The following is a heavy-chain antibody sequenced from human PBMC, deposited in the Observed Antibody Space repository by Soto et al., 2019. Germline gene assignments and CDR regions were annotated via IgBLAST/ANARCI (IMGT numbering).Heavy chain of an antibody. V-gene: IGHV4-34*01. Sequence: AAETLSPTRAFYCGSFHGYYWSWIRQTPGKGLEWIGEINHSGSTNYNPSLKSRVTISVDTSKNQFSLKLSSVTAADTAVYYCARSSFYYFDYWGQGTLVNVPQ. CDR2: INHSGST. CDR3: ARSSFYYFDY. J-gene: IGHJ4*02. CDR1: CGSFHGYY.